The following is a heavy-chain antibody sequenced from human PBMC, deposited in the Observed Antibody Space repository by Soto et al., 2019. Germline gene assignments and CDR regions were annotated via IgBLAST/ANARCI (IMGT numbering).Heavy chain of an antibody. V-gene: IGHV5-51*01. CDR3: ARQRRYCSGGSCYLNWFDP. J-gene: IGHJ5*02. Sequence: GESLKISCKGSGYSFTSYWIGWVRQMPGKGLEWMGIIYPGDSDTRYSPSFQGQVTISADKSISTAYLQWSSLKASDTAVYYCARQRRYCSGGSCYLNWFDPWGQGTLVTVSS. CDR2: IYPGDSDT. CDR1: GYSFTSYW. D-gene: IGHD2-15*01.